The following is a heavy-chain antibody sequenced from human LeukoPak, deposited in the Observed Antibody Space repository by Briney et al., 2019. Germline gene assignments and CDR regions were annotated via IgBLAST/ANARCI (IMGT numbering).Heavy chain of an antibody. CDR2: ISAYNGNT. Sequence: ASVKVSCKASGYTFTSYGISWVRQAPGQGLEWMGWISAYNGNTDYAQKLQGRVTMTTDTSTSTAYMELRSLRSDDTAVYYCARDSITMVRGVIGYWGQGTLVTVSS. J-gene: IGHJ4*02. D-gene: IGHD3-10*01. V-gene: IGHV1-18*01. CDR3: ARDSITMVRGVIGY. CDR1: GYTFTSYG.